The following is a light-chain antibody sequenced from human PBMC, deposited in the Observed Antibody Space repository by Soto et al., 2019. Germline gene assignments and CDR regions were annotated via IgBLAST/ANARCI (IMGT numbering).Light chain of an antibody. CDR3: ATWDDSLNGWV. J-gene: IGLJ3*02. CDR1: SSNIGNNA. V-gene: IGLV1-44*01. Sequence: QSVLTQPPAASGTPGQRVTISCSGSSSNIGNNAVLWYQHLPGTAPKLLIYSTNQRPSGVPDRFSGSKSGTSASLAISGLQSEDGADYCCATWDDSLNGWVFGGGTKLTVL. CDR2: STN.